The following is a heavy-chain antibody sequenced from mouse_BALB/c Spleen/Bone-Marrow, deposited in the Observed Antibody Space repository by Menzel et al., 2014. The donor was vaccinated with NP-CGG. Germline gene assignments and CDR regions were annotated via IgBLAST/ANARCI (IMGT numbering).Heavy chain of an antibody. Sequence: EVQRVESGGGLVQPGGSRKLSCAASGFTFSSFGMHWVRQAPEKGLEWVAYISSGSTAICYADTVKDRFTISRDNPKNTLFLQMTSLRSEDTAMYYCARGGNWDDFDVWGAGTTVTVSS. J-gene: IGHJ1*01. CDR1: GFTFSSFG. D-gene: IGHD4-1*01. V-gene: IGHV5-17*02. CDR2: ISSGSTAI. CDR3: ARGGNWDDFDV.